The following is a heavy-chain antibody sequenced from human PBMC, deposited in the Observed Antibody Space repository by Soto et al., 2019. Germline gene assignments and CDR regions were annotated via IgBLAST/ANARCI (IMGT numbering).Heavy chain of an antibody. CDR3: ARALSYSYYYYMDV. Sequence: SETLSLTCTVSGGSISSYYWSWIRQPPGKGLEWIGYIYYSGSTNYNPSLKSRVTISVDTSKNQFSLKLSSVTAADTAVYYCARALSYSYYYYMDVWGKGTTVTVSS. CDR1: GGSISSYY. CDR2: IYYSGST. D-gene: IGHD3-9*01. J-gene: IGHJ6*03. V-gene: IGHV4-59*01.